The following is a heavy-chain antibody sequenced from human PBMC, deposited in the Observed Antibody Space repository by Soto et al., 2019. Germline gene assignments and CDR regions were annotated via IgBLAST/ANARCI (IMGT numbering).Heavy chain of an antibody. V-gene: IGHV1-69*13. J-gene: IGHJ4*02. CDR1: GCTFSSYA. D-gene: IGHD3-22*01. Sequence: SVKVSCKASGCTFSSYAISWVRQAPGQGLEWMGGIIPIFGTANYAQKFQGRATITADESTSTAYMELSSLRSEDTAVYYCARGDTSSVRYFEYWGQGTLVSVSS. CDR2: IIPIFGTA. CDR3: ARGDTSSVRYFEY.